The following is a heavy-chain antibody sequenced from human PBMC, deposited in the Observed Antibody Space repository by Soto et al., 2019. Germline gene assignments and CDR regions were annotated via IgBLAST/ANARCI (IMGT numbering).Heavy chain of an antibody. CDR2: IYHSGST. Sequence: QVQLQESGPGLVKPSGTLSLTCAVSGGSISSSNWWSWVRQPPGKGLEWIGEIYHSGSTNYNPSLKSRVTITVDKPKNQFSLKLSSVTAADTAVYYCARVVGGYYYGMDVWGQGTTVTVSS. V-gene: IGHV4-4*02. CDR1: GGSISSSNW. J-gene: IGHJ6*02. CDR3: ARVVGGYYYGMDV. D-gene: IGHD2-2*01.